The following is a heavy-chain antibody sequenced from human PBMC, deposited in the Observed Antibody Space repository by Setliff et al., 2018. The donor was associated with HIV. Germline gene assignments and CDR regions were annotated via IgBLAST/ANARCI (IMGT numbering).Heavy chain of an antibody. Sequence: GGSLRLSCAASGFTFSDYWMSWVRQAPGKGLEWVATIKPDGGLKHYVDSVEGRFTISRDNAKNSLYLQMNSLRAEDMAVYYCAREKVSAFDIWGQGTVVTVSS. CDR1: GFTFSDYW. D-gene: IGHD2-8*01. V-gene: IGHV3-7*01. CDR2: IKPDGGLK. J-gene: IGHJ3*02. CDR3: AREKVSAFDI.